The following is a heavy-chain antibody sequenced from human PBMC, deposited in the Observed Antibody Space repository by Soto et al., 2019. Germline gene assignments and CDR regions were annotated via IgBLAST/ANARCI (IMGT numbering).Heavy chain of an antibody. CDR1: GGSISSYY. CDR3: ARVVGPYCSSTSCYHNYYYYGMDV. CDR2: IYTSGST. J-gene: IGHJ6*02. Sequence: SETLSLTCTVSGGSISSYYWSWIRQPAGKGLEWIGRIYTSGSTNYNPSLKSRVTMSVDTSKNQFSLKLSSVTAADTAVYYCARVVGPYCSSTSCYHNYYYYGMDVWGQGTTVTVSS. D-gene: IGHD2-2*01. V-gene: IGHV4-4*07.